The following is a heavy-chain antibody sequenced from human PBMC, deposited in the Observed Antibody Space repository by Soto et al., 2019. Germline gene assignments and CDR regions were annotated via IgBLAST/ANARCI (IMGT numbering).Heavy chain of an antibody. CDR2: IYYSGST. CDR1: GGSISSYY. D-gene: IGHD5-12*01. V-gene: IGHV4-59*01. CDR3: ARSNLEMATAY. Sequence: SETLSLTCTGSGGSISSYYWSWIRQPPGKGLEWIGYIYYSGSTNYNPSLKSRVTISVDTSKNQFSLKLSSVTAADTAVYYCARSNLEMATAYWGQGTLVTVSS. J-gene: IGHJ4*02.